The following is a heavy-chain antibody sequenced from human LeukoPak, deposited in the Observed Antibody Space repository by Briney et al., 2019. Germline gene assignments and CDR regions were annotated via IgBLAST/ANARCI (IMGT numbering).Heavy chain of an antibody. CDR1: GFTFSTYT. CDR3: VRDRQIDAFDI. CDR2: ISGSSSSM. J-gene: IGHJ3*02. Sequence: GGSLRLSCEASGFTFSTYTMHWVRQAPGKGLEWVSYISGSSSSMYYADSVRGRFTISRDNAKNSLYLQMNSLRAEDTAVYYCVRDRQIDAFDIWGQGTMVTVSS. V-gene: IGHV3-48*01.